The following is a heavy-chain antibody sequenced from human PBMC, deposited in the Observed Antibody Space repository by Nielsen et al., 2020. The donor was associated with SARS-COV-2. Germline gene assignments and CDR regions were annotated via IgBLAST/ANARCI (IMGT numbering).Heavy chain of an antibody. D-gene: IGHD3-10*01. CDR2: ISSSSSYI. CDR3: ASAPLWFGDHSRSPFDC. CDR1: GFTFSSYS. V-gene: IGHV3-21*01. J-gene: IGHJ4*02. Sequence: GGSLRLSCAASGFTFSSYSMNWVRQAPGKGLEWVSSISSSSSYIYYTDSVKGRFTISRDNAKNSLYLQMNSLRAEDTAVYYCASAPLWFGDHSRSPFDCWGQGTLVTVSS.